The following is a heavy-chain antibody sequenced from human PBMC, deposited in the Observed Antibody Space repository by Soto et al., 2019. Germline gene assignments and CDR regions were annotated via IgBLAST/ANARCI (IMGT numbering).Heavy chain of an antibody. Sequence: GGSLRLSFAASGFTFSIYGMHWVLQAPGKXLEWVAVISYDGSNNYYADSVKGRFTIPRDNYKNTLYLQMNSLTHEDTDVYYCAKDPFRYFHWLLYESFFDHWGQGTLVTVSS. D-gene: IGHD3-9*01. CDR3: AKDPFRYFHWLLYESFFDH. CDR1: GFTFSIYG. V-gene: IGHV3-30*18. J-gene: IGHJ4*02. CDR2: ISYDGSNN.